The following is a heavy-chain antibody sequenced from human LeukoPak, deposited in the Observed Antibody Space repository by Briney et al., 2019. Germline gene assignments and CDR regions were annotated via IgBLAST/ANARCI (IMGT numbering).Heavy chain of an antibody. CDR1: GFTVSSNY. Sequence: PGGSLRLSCAVSGFTVSSNYMSWVRQGPGKGLEWVSVIYTGGSTYYADSVEGRFTISRDNYKNTLYLQMNSLRAGDTAVYYCAMATWVGGLDYWGQGTLVTVSS. D-gene: IGHD1-26*01. CDR3: AMATWVGGLDY. J-gene: IGHJ4*02. CDR2: IYTGGST. V-gene: IGHV3-66*01.